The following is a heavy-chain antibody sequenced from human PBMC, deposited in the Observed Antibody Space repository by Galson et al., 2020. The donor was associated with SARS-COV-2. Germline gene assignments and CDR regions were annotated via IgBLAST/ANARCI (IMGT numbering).Heavy chain of an antibody. D-gene: IGHD1-7*01. CDR1: GFTFSSYS. J-gene: IGHJ3*02. Sequence: NSGGSLRLSCAASGFTFSSYSMNWVRQAPGKGLEWVSSISSSSSYIYYADSVKGRFTISRDNAKNSLYLQMNSLRAEDTAVYYWARGLGLFGAGTRDAFDIWGQGIRVTVSS. CDR3: ARGLGLFGAGTRDAFDI. CDR2: ISSSSSYI. V-gene: IGHV3-21*01.